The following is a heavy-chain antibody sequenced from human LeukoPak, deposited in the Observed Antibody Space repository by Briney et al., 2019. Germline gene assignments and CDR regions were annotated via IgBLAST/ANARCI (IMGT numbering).Heavy chain of an antibody. CDR2: IYYSGST. V-gene: IGHV4-31*03. CDR3: ARNVVVTAHQPYYYYGMDV. D-gene: IGHD2-21*02. CDR1: GGSISSGGYY. J-gene: IGHJ6*02. Sequence: SETLSLTCTVSGGSISSGGYYWSWIRQHPGKGLEWIGYIYYSGSTYYNPSLKSRVTISVDTSKNQFPLKLSSVTAADTAVYYCARNVVVTAHQPYYYYGMDVWGQGTTVTVSS.